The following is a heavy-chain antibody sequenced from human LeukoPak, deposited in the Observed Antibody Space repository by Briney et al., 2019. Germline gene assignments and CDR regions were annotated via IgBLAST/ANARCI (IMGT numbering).Heavy chain of an antibody. CDR2: IYYSGGT. CDR1: GGSISSSSYY. V-gene: IGHV4-61*01. Sequence: SETLSLTCTVSGGSISSSSYYWSWIRQPPGKGLEWVGDIYYSGGTNYNPSLKSRVTISVDTSQNQFSLKLSSVTAADTAVYYCARGGGISHYYYYMDVWGKGTTVTISS. CDR3: ARGGGISHYYYYMDV. D-gene: IGHD6-13*01. J-gene: IGHJ6*03.